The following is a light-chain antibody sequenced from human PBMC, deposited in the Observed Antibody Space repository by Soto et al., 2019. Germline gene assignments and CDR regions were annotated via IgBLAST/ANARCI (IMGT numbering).Light chain of an antibody. J-gene: IGKJ5*01. Sequence: EIVLTQSPATLSLSPGERATLSCRASQSVSSYLAWYQQEPGQAPRLLIYDASNRATVIPARFSGSGSGTDFTLTISSLEPEDFAVYYCQQRSNWPPITFGQGTRLEIK. V-gene: IGKV3-11*01. CDR1: QSVSSY. CDR2: DAS. CDR3: QQRSNWPPIT.